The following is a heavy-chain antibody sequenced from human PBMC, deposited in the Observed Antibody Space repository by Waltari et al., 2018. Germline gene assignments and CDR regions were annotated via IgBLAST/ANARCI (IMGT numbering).Heavy chain of an antibody. CDR1: GLPFCSYA. V-gene: IGHV3-23*04. CDR3: AKNRIGGYFDY. CDR2: ISGSAGST. D-gene: IGHD3-16*01. Sequence: EVQLVGSGGGLVQPGGFLRFPCAASGLPFCSYAMSWVRQAPGKGLEWVSVISGSAGSTYYADSVKGRFIISRDNSKNTLYLQMNSLRAEDTAVYYCAKNRIGGYFDYWGQGNLVIVSS. J-gene: IGHJ4*02.